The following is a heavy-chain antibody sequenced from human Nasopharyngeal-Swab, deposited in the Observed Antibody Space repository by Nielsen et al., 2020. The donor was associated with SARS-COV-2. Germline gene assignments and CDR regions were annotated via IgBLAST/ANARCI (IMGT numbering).Heavy chain of an antibody. D-gene: IGHD2-8*01. J-gene: IGHJ3*02. Sequence: SGPTLVKPTETLTLTCTVSGFSLSNPRMGVSWFRQPPGKALEWLAHIFSNVERSYNPSLKSRLTISKDTSKSQVVLSMTNVDPLDTATYYCARPLNGLCRDEAFDIWGQGTVVTVSS. V-gene: IGHV2-26*01. CDR1: GFSLSNPRMG. CDR2: IFSNVER. CDR3: ARPLNGLCRDEAFDI.